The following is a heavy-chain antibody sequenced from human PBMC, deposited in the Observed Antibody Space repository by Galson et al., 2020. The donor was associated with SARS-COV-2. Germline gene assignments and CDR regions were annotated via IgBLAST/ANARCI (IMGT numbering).Heavy chain of an antibody. CDR1: GFTFSSYA. CDR3: AKDVPAFSWELLVVGPESIVDD. V-gene: IGHV3-23*01. J-gene: IGHJ4*02. D-gene: IGHD1-26*01. Sequence: GGSLRLSCAASGFTFSSYAMSWVRQAPGKGLEWVSDISGSGSSTYYADSVKGRFTISRDNSKNTLYLQMNSLRAEDTAVYYCAKDVPAFSWELLVVGPESIVDDWGQGTLVTVSS. CDR2: ISGSGSST.